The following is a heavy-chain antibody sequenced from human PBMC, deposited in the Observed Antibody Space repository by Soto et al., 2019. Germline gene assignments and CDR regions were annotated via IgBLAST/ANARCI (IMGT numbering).Heavy chain of an antibody. V-gene: IGHV3-23*01. CDR2: SSGGGDAT. Sequence: EVQLLESGGGLVQPGGSLRLSCAASGFTFISYAMNWVRQAPGKGLQWVSASSGGGDATCYADSVKGRFTFSRDNSRNTVTLQMNSLGADDTAVYYCARKVPGSTTRPDYWYFDLWGRGTLVTVSS. J-gene: IGHJ2*01. D-gene: IGHD3-10*01. CDR1: GFTFISYA. CDR3: ARKVPGSTTRPDYWYFDL.